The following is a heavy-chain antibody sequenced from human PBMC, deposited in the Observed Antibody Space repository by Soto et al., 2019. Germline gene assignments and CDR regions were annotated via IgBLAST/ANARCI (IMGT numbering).Heavy chain of an antibody. Sequence: EVQLLESGGGLVQPEGSLRLSCAASGFTFSSHARTWVRQAPGKGLEWVSSISSSGSSTYYADSVKGRFTISRDNSKNTLYLQMNSLRAEDTAVYYCAKDPSDGYYFDYWGQGTLVTISS. V-gene: IGHV3-23*01. D-gene: IGHD2-21*01. CDR2: ISSSGSST. CDR3: AKDPSDGYYFDY. CDR1: GFTFSSHA. J-gene: IGHJ4*02.